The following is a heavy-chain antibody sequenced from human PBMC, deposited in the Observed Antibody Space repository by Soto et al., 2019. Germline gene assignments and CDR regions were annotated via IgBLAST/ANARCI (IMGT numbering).Heavy chain of an antibody. J-gene: IGHJ4*02. V-gene: IGHV4-39*01. CDR2: IYYSGST. CDR3: ARLRDLYCSGGSCYTRKQAYYFDY. CDR1: GGSISSSSYY. Sequence: QLQLQESGPGLVKPSETLSLTCTVSGGSISSSSYYWGWIRQPPGKGLEWIGSIYYSGSTYYNPSLKSRVTISVDTSKNQFSLKLSSVTAADTAVYYCARLRDLYCSGGSCYTRKQAYYFDYWGQGTLVTVSS. D-gene: IGHD2-15*01.